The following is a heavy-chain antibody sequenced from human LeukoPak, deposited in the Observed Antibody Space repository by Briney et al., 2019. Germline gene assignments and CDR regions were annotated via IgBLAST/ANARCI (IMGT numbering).Heavy chain of an antibody. J-gene: IGHJ5*02. V-gene: IGHV4-39*07. CDR2: IYYSGST. D-gene: IGHD3-3*01. CDR3: ARARVLWSGYYAPRWFDP. Sequence: SETLSLTCTVSGGSITSTPYYWGWIRQPPEKGLEWIGSIYYSGSTYYNPSLKSRVTISVDTSKNQFSLKLSSVTAADTAVYYCARARVLWSGYYAPRWFDPWGQGTLVTVSS. CDR1: GGSITSTPYY.